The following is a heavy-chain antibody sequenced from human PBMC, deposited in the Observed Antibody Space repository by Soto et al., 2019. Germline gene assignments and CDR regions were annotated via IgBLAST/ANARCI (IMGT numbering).Heavy chain of an antibody. CDR3: VRVKFGYDFDF. CDR2: IWSDGSNK. CDR1: GFTFTNYG. V-gene: IGHV3-33*01. D-gene: IGHD5-18*01. Sequence: QVQLVESGGGVVQPGRSLRLSCAASGFTFTNYGMHWVREAAGKEPEWVAIIWSDGSNKYYADSVKGRFTISRDNSKNTLYLQMNSLRAEDTAEYCCVRVKFGYDFDFWGQRRHVTVS. J-gene: IGHJ4*02.